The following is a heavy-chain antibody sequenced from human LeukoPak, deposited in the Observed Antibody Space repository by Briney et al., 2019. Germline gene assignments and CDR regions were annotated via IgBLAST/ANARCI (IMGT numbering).Heavy chain of an antibody. Sequence: SETLSLTCTVSGGSISSSSYYWGWIRQPPGKGLEWIGSIYYSGSTYYNPSLKSRVTISVDTSKNQFSLKLSSVTAADTAVYYCASDLSTAMVTTRFAYWGQGTLVTVSS. CDR2: IYYSGST. V-gene: IGHV4-39*01. J-gene: IGHJ4*02. CDR1: GGSISSSSYY. CDR3: ASDLSTAMVTTRFAY. D-gene: IGHD5-18*01.